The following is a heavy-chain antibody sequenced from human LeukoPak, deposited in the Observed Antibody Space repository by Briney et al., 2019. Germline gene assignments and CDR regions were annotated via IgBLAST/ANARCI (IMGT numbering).Heavy chain of an antibody. D-gene: IGHD6-13*01. V-gene: IGHV1-8*02. CDR1: GYTFTSYG. Sequence: GASVKASCKASGYTFTSYGISWVRQAPGQGLEWMGWMNPNSGNTGYAQKFQGRVTMTRDTSISTAYMELSSLRSEDTAVYYCARVGGAAAGSPYFDYWGQGTLVTVSS. CDR3: ARVGGAAAGSPYFDY. CDR2: MNPNSGNT. J-gene: IGHJ4*02.